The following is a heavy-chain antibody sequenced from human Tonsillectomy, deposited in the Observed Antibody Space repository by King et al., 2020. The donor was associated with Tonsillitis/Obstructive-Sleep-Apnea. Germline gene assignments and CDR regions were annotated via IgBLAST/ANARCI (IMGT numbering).Heavy chain of an antibody. CDR2: IYYSGST. CDR3: ARDRDCSSTSGYGLRGNWFDP. J-gene: IGHJ5*02. Sequence: VQLQESGPGLVKPSQTLSLTCTVSGGSISSGGYYWSWIRQHPGKGLEWIGYIYYSGSTYYNPSLKSRVTISVDTSKNQFSLKLSSVTAADTAVYYCARDRDCSSTSGYGLRGNWFDPWGQGTLVTVSS. CDR1: GGSISSGGYY. V-gene: IGHV4-31*03. D-gene: IGHD2-2*01.